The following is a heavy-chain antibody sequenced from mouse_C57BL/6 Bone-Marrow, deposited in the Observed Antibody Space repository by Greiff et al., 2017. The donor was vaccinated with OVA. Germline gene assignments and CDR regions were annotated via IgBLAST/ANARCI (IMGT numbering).Heavy chain of an antibody. CDR1: GYTFTNYW. V-gene: IGHV1-63*01. J-gene: IGHJ3*01. CDR2: IYPGGCYT. CDR3: ARGWDLAY. Sequence: LQESGAELVRPGTSVKMSCKASGYTFTNYWIGWAKQRPGHGLEWIGDIYPGGCYTNYNEKFKGKATLTADKSSSTAYMQFSSLTSEDSAIYYCARGWDLAYWGQGTLVTVSA. D-gene: IGHD4-1*01.